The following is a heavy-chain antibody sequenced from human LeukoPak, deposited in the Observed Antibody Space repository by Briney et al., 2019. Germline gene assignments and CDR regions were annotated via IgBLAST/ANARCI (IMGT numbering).Heavy chain of an antibody. CDR3: ARAGYCSSTSCYGGASIDY. D-gene: IGHD2-2*03. CDR1: GFTVSSNY. J-gene: IGHJ4*02. V-gene: IGHV3-53*01. CDR2: IYSGGST. Sequence: GGSLRLSCAASGFTVSSNYMSWVRQAPGKGLEWVSVIYSGGSTYYADSVKGRFTISRDNSKNTLYLQMNSLRAEDTAVYYCARAGYCSSTSCYGGASIDYWGQGTLVTVSS.